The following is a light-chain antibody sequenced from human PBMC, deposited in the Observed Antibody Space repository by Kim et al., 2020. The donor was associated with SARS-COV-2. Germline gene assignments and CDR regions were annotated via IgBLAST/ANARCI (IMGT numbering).Light chain of an antibody. V-gene: IGLV3-10*01. CDR2: DDV. Sequence: SYELTQSPSVSVSPGQTARITCSGSALPRKYVFWYQQKSGQAPVLVIYDDVKRPSGIPERFSGSSSGTVATLMISGAQVDDEADYYCFSTDTRGVFGGGTQLTVL. CDR1: ALPRKY. CDR3: FSTDTRGV. J-gene: IGLJ3*02.